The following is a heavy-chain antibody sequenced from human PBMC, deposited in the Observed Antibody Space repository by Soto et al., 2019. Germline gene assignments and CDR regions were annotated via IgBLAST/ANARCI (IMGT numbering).Heavy chain of an antibody. D-gene: IGHD3-16*02. CDR3: AKDRDTRPLTSFDY. J-gene: IGHJ4*02. Sequence: QVQLVESGGGVVQPGRSLRLSCAASGFTFSSYVMHWVRQAPGKGLEWVAVISYDGSNKYYADSVKGRFTISRDNSKNTLYLQMNSLRAEDTAVYYCAKDRDTRPLTSFDYWGQGTLVTVSS. CDR2: ISYDGSNK. CDR1: GFTFSSYV. V-gene: IGHV3-30*18.